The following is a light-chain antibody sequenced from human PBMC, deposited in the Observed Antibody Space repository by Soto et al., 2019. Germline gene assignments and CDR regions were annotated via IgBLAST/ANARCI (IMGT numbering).Light chain of an antibody. J-gene: IGLJ2*01. V-gene: IGLV2-14*01. CDR1: STDVGGYNY. Sequence: QSVLTQPASVSGSPGQSITISCTGTSTDVGGYNYVSWYQHHPGKAPKLMIFEVSNRPSGVSHRFSGSKSGNPASLTISGLQAEDESDYYCSSYTSTTTVLFGGGTKLTVL. CDR3: SSYTSTTTVL. CDR2: EVS.